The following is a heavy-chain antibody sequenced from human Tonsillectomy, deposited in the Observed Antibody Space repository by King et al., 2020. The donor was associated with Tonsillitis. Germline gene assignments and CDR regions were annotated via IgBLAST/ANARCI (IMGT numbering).Heavy chain of an antibody. Sequence: VQLVESGGVVVQPGGSLRLSCAASGFTFDDYAMHWVRQAPGKGLEWVSLISWDGGSNYYADAVKGRFTISRDNSKNYLYLQMNSLRAEDTALYYCSKEGDSSGCTGNFYYWGQGTLVTVSS. D-gene: IGHD6-19*01. CDR3: SKEGDSSGCTGNFYY. CDR1: GFTFDDYA. V-gene: IGHV3-43D*03. J-gene: IGHJ4*02. CDR2: ISWDGGSN.